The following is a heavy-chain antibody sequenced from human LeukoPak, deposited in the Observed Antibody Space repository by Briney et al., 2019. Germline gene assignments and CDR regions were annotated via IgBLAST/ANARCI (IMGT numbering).Heavy chain of an antibody. D-gene: IGHD2-2*02. CDR1: GGSISSYY. CDR3: ARHYWSNTSCYKDGFDY. CDR2: IYTSGST. Sequence: SETLSLTCTVSGGSISSYYWSWIRQPPGKGLEWIGYIYTSGSTNYNPSLKSRVTISVDTSKNQFSLKLSSVTAADTAVYYCARHYWSNTSCYKDGFDYWGQGALVTVSS. J-gene: IGHJ4*02. V-gene: IGHV4-4*09.